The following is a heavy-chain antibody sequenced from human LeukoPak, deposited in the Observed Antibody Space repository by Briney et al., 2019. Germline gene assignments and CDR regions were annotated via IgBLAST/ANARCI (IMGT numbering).Heavy chain of an antibody. CDR1: GFNFRSYA. V-gene: IGHV3-23*01. J-gene: IGHJ6*03. Sequence: GGSLRLSCAASGFNFRSYAMSWVRQAPGKGLEWVSAISGSGGSTYYADSVKGRFTISRDNSKNTLYLQMNSLRAEDKAVYYCASNLGDTGYYYMDVWGKGTTVTVSS. D-gene: IGHD3-10*01. CDR2: ISGSGGST. CDR3: ASNLGDTGYYYMDV.